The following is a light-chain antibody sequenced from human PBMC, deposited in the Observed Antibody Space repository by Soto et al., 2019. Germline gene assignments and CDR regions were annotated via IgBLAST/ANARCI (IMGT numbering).Light chain of an antibody. CDR1: QSLSIY. CDR2: AAS. CDR3: QQSYNIPRAT. V-gene: IGKV1-39*01. J-gene: IGKJ1*01. Sequence: DIQMTHAPSSLSASVGARVTINCPVSQSLSIYLNWYQQKPGKAPKVLIYAASSLQIGVPPRFSGSGSGTDFNLTISSLQPEAFATYFCQQSYNIPRATFGQGTKVDIK.